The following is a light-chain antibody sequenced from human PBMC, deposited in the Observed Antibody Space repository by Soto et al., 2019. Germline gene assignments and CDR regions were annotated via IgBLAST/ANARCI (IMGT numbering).Light chain of an antibody. CDR1: SSNIGAGYD. V-gene: IGLV1-40*01. J-gene: IGLJ1*01. CDR3: QSHDSSLSAYV. Sequence: QSVLTQPPSVSGAPGQRVTISCTGSSSNIGAGYDVHWYQQLPGTAPKLLIYGNSNRPSGVPDRFSGAKSGTSASLAIPGVQAEDEADFYCQSHDSSLSAYVFGTGTKGTVL. CDR2: GNS.